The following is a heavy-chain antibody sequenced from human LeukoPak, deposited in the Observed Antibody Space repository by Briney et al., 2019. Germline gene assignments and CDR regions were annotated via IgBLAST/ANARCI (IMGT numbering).Heavy chain of an antibody. J-gene: IGHJ4*02. CDR2: ISSSSSYI. Sequence: GGSLRLSCAASGFTFSSYSMNWVRQAPGKGLEWVSSISSSSSYIYYADSVKGRFTISRDNAKNSLYLQVNSLRAEDTAVYYCARGAAAGPLDYWGQGTLVTVSS. D-gene: IGHD6-13*01. CDR1: GFTFSSYS. CDR3: ARGAAAGPLDY. V-gene: IGHV3-21*01.